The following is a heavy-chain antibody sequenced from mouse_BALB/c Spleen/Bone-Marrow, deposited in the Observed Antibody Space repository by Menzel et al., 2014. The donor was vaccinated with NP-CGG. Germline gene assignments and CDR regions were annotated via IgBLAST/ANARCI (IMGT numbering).Heavy chain of an antibody. D-gene: IGHD2-3*01. CDR3: ARGGGYDGYYGLAY. J-gene: IGHJ3*01. Sequence: VQLQQSGPELVKPRASVKISCKAPGYTFTDYNMHWVKQSHGKSLEWIGYIYPYNGGTGYNQKFKSKATLTVDNSSSTAYMELRSLTSEDSAVYYCARGGGYDGYYGLAYWGQGTLVTVSA. CDR2: IYPYNGGT. V-gene: IGHV1S29*02. CDR1: GYTFTDYN.